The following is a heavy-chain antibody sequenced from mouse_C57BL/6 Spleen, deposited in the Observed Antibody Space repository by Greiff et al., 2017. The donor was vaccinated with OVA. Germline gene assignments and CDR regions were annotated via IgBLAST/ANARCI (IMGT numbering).Heavy chain of an antibody. J-gene: IGHJ4*01. V-gene: IGHV1-53*01. CDR1: GYTFTSYW. D-gene: IGHD1-1*01. CDR2: INPSNGGT. CDR3: AKPYYYGSTYYAMDY. Sequence: QVQLQQPGTELVKPGASVKLSCKASGYTFTSYWMHWVKQRPGQGLEWIGNINPSNGGTNYNEKFKSKATLTVDKSSSTAYMQLSSLTSEDSAVYDCAKPYYYGSTYYAMDYWGQGTSVTVSS.